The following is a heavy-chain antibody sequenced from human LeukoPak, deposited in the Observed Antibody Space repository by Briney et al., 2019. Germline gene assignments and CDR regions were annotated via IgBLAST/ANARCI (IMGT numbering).Heavy chain of an antibody. D-gene: IGHD3-22*01. J-gene: IGHJ4*02. V-gene: IGHV1-69*13. CDR2: IIPIFGTA. Sequence: SVKVSCKASGGTFSSYAISWVRQAPGQGLEWMGGIIPIFGTANYAQKFQGRVTITANESTSTAYMELSSLRSEDTAVYYCALRITMIVVDNYFDYWGQGTLVTVSS. CDR1: GGTFSSYA. CDR3: ALRITMIVVDNYFDY.